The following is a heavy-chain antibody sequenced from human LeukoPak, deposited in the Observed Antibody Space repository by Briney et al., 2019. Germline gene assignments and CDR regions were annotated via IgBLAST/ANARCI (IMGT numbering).Heavy chain of an antibody. CDR3: ARGFPRWLHSNLFDL. J-gene: IGHJ5*02. CDR1: GYTFTGYY. V-gene: IGHV1-2*02. CDR2: INPNSGGT. D-gene: IGHD5-24*01. Sequence: ASVTVSCKASGYTFTGYYMHWVRQAPGQGLEWMGWINPNSGGTNYPHNLQGRVTMTRDTSISTAYMELSRLRSDDTAVYYCARGFPRWLHSNLFDLWGERTLVTVSS.